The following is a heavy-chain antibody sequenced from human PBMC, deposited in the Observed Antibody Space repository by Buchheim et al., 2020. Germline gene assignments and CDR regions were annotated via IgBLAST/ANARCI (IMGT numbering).Heavy chain of an antibody. CDR2: IYYSGST. V-gene: IGHV4-59*12. Sequence: QVQLQESGPGLVKPSETLSLTCTVSGGSISSYYWSWIRQPPGKGLEWIGYIYYSGSTNYNPSLKSRVTISVDTSKNQFSLKLSSVTAADTAVYYCAREFNYDFWSGYSNWFDPWGQGTL. J-gene: IGHJ5*02. CDR3: AREFNYDFWSGYSNWFDP. D-gene: IGHD3-3*01. CDR1: GGSISSYY.